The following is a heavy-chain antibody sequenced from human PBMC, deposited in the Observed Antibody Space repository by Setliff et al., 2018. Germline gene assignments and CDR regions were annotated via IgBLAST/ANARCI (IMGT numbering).Heavy chain of an antibody. CDR3: AKDTYYYESSGYYVFDY. D-gene: IGHD3-22*01. V-gene: IGHV3-30*02. J-gene: IGHJ4*02. CDR2: IRPDGSNK. CDR1: GFTFSGYG. Sequence: PGGSLRLSCAASGFTFSGYGIHWVRQAPGKGLEWVAFIRPDGSNKYYADFVKGRFTISRDNSKNTLYLQMNSLRVEDTAVYYCAKDTYYYESSGYYVFDYWGQGTLVTVSS.